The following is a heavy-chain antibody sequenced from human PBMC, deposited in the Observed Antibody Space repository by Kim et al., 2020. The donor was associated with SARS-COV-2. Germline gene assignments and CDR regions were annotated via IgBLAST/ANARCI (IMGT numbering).Heavy chain of an antibody. Sequence: TFSTASVRGHFTISRDNAKNTLYLQMHSLRAEDTAVYYCARRFSGDDYLAYWGQGTLVTVSS. V-gene: IGHV3-53*01. D-gene: IGHD5-12*01. CDR2: T. J-gene: IGHJ4*02. CDR3: ARRFSGDDYLAY.